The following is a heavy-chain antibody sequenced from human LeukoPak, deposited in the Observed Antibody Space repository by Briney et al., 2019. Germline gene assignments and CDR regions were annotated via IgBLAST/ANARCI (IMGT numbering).Heavy chain of an antibody. CDR1: GYTFTNYD. CDR2: LNPNSGNT. D-gene: IGHD1-26*01. V-gene: IGHV1-8*01. CDR3: ARSTGGASTEFDY. J-gene: IGHJ4*02. Sequence: GASVKVSCKASGYTFTNYDINWVRQATGQGLEWMGWLNPNSGNTGYAQKFQGRVTVTRNTSISTAYMELSSLRSEDTAVYYCARSTGGASTEFDYWGQGTLVTVSS.